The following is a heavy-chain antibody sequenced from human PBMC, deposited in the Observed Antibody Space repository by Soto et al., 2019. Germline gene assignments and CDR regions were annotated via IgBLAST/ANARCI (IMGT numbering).Heavy chain of an antibody. CDR1: GFMFGTYW. J-gene: IGHJ6*02. V-gene: IGHV3-7*01. D-gene: IGHD3-22*01. CDR3: VRATLSWGHYYFRGLDV. CDR2: IKHDGNEK. Sequence: HPGGSLRLSCAATGFMFGTYWMSWVRQAPGKGLEWVANIKHDGNEKYYADSVKGRSTVSRDNVKNFLHLQMSSLRGDDTGVYFCVRATLSWGHYYFRGLDVWGQGTTVTVSS.